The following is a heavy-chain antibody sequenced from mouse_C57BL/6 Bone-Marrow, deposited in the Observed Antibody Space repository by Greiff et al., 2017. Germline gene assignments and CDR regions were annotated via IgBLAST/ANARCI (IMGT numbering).Heavy chain of an antibody. V-gene: IGHV1-59*01. CDR1: GYTFTSYW. J-gene: IGHJ3*01. CDR3: AREYGTPFAY. Sequence: VQLQESGAELVRPGTSVKLSCKASGYTFTSYWMHWVKQRPGQGLEWIGVIDPSDSYTNYNQKFKGKATLTVDTSSSTAYMQLSSLTSEDSAVYYCAREYGTPFAYWGQGTLVTVSA. D-gene: IGHD2-10*02. CDR2: IDPSDSYT.